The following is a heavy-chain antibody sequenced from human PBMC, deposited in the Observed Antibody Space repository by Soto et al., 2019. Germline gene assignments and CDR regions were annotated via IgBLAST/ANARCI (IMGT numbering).Heavy chain of an antibody. J-gene: IGHJ6*02. V-gene: IGHV3-23*01. CDR2: ISGSGGST. CDR3: AKDMNPGVGVAGTFVYNYYYYYGMDV. D-gene: IGHD6-19*01. CDR1: GFTFSSYA. Sequence: GGSLRLSCAASGFTFSSYAMSWVRQAPGKGLEWVSAISGSGGSTYYADSVKGRFTISRDNSKNTLYLQMNSLRAEDTAVYYCAKDMNPGVGVAGTFVYNYYYYYGMDVWGQGTTVTVS.